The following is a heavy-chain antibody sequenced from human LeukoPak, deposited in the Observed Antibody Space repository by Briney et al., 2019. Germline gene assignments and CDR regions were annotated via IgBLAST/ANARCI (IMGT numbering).Heavy chain of an antibody. Sequence: PGGSLRLSCAASGFTFSSYAMHWVRQAPGKGLEYVSAISSNGGSTYYANSVKGRFTISRDNSKNTLYLQMGSLRAEDMAVYYCARRVRWSYDSSGYPYYFDYWGQGTLVTVSS. V-gene: IGHV3-64*01. CDR2: ISSNGGST. CDR1: GFTFSSYA. J-gene: IGHJ4*02. D-gene: IGHD3-22*01. CDR3: ARRVRWSYDSSGYPYYFDY.